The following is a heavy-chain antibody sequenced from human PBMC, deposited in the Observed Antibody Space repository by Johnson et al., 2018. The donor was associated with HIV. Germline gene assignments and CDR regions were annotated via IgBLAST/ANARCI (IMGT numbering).Heavy chain of an antibody. J-gene: IGHJ3*02. D-gene: IGHD2-21*02. Sequence: VQLVESGGGLVQPGGSLRLSCAASGFTFSSYGMHWVRQAPGKGLEWVAFIRYDGSNKYYADSVKGRFTISRDNSKNTLYLQMNSLRAEDTAVYYCARGGAYCGGDCNAFDIWGQGTVVTVSS. CDR3: ARGGAYCGGDCNAFDI. V-gene: IGHV3-30*02. CDR2: IRYDGSNK. CDR1: GFTFSSYG.